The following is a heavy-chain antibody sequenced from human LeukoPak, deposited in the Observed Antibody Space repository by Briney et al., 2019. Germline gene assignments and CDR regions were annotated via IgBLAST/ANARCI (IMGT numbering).Heavy chain of an antibody. CDR1: GFTFSSYG. CDR2: IWYDGSNK. D-gene: IGHD1-1*01. CDR3: ARLTGTTGFDY. J-gene: IGHJ4*02. V-gene: IGHV3-33*01. Sequence: GGSLRLSCAASGFTFSSYGMHWVRQAPGRGLEWVAVIWYDGSNKYYADSAKGRFTISRDNAKNSLYLQLNSLRADDTAVYYCARLTGTTGFDYWGQGTLVTVSS.